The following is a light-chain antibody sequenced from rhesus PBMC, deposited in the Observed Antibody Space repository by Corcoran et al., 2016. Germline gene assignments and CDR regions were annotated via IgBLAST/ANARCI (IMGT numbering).Light chain of an antibody. CDR1: SSDIGGYNF. CDR3: CSYSGSYSFYI. CDR2: EVS. V-gene: IGLV2-32*01. Sequence: QAALTQPRSVSGSPAQSLTISCTGTSSDIGGYNFVSWYQMHPGTAPKLMIYEVSKRPSAVSDRVSGSKSGNTASLTISGLQAEDEADYYCCSYSGSYSFYIFGGGTRLTVL. J-gene: IGLJ1*01.